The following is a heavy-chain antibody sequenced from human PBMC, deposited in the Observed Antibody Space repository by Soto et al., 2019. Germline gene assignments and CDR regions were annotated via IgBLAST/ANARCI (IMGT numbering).Heavy chain of an antibody. CDR2: IFHTGTT. J-gene: IGHJ4*02. CDR3: TRAPVSGSYCFDF. CDR1: GVSVSSGNYY. V-gene: IGHV4-61*01. D-gene: IGHD1-26*01. Sequence: QVQLQESGSGLVKPSETLSLTCTVSGVSVSSGNYYWSWIRQPPGKGLEWIGYIFHTGTTNYNPSLESRVTISLDTSMNQFSLTLSSVTPADTAVYYCTRAPVSGSYCFDFFGQGTPVTVSS.